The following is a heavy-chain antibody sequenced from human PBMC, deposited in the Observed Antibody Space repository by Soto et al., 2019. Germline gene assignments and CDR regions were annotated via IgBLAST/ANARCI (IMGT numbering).Heavy chain of an antibody. CDR3: ATLRFLEGFPRSYYYYGMDV. Sequence: GSSVKVSCKASGGTLSSYAISWVRQAPGQGLEWMGGIIPIFGTANYAQKFQGRVTITADESTSTAYMELSSLGSEDTAVYYCATLRFLEGFPRSYYYYGMDVWGQGTTVTVSS. V-gene: IGHV1-69*13. CDR1: GGTLSSYA. J-gene: IGHJ6*02. D-gene: IGHD3-3*01. CDR2: IIPIFGTA.